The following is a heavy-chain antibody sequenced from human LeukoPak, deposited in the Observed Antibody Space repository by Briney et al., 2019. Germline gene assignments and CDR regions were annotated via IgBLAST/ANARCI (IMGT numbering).Heavy chain of an antibody. J-gene: IGHJ4*02. V-gene: IGHV4-39*07. CDR3: ARDRPHISGSPHFDY. D-gene: IGHD6-19*01. Sequence: SETLSLTCTVSGGSISITSYYWGWIRQPPGKGLEWIGSMYSSGSTYYNPSLKSRVTISVDTSKNQFSLNLSSVTAADTAVYYCARDRPHISGSPHFDYWGQGTLVTVSS. CDR2: MYSSGST. CDR1: GGSISITSYY.